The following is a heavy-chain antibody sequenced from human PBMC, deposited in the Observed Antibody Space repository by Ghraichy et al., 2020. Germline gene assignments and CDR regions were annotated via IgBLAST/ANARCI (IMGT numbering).Heavy chain of an antibody. V-gene: IGHV4-39*01. CDR1: GGSISSSSYY. J-gene: IGHJ3*02. D-gene: IGHD3-3*01. Sequence: SETLSLTCTVSGGSISSSSYYWGWIRQPPGKGLEWIGSIYYSGSTYYNPSLKSRVTISVDTSKNQFSLKLSSVTAADTAVYYCARGNTIFGVVINDAFDIWGQGTMVTVSS. CDR3: ARGNTIFGVVINDAFDI. CDR2: IYYSGST.